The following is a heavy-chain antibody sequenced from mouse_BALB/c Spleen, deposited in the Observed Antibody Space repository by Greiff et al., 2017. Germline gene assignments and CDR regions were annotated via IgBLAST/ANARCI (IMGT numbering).Heavy chain of an antibody. CDR2: ISYDGSN. Sequence: EVKLEESGPGLVKPSQSLSLTCSVTGYSITSGYYWNWIRQFPGNKLEWMGYISYDGSNNYNPSLKNRISITRDTSKNQFFLKLNSVTTEDTATYYCARDKGAYRPWDYWGQGTSVTVSS. CDR1: GYSITSGYY. CDR3: ARDKGAYRPWDY. D-gene: IGHD2-10*01. V-gene: IGHV3-6*02. J-gene: IGHJ4*01.